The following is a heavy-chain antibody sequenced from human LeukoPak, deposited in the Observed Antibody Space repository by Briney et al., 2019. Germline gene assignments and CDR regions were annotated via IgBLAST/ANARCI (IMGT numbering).Heavy chain of an antibody. CDR1: GGSISSSSYY. J-gene: IGHJ4*02. CDR3: ARTYSSGWYYFDY. CDR2: IYYSGST. V-gene: IGHV4-39*01. Sequence: SETLSLTCTVSGGSISSSSYYWGWIRQPPGKGLEWIGSIYYSGSTYYNPSLKSRVTISVDTSKNQFSLKLSSVTAADTAVYYCARTYSSGWYYFDYWGQGTLVTVSS. D-gene: IGHD6-19*01.